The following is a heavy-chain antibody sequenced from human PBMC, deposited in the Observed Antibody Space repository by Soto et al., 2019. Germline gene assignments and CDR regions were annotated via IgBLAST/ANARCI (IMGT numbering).Heavy chain of an antibody. CDR1: GFSISDHY. CDR3: ARSGDNYNVLDY. J-gene: IGHJ4*02. CDR2: SSNSGTFT. V-gene: IGHV3-11*05. Sequence: QVQLVESGGGLVKPGGSLRLTCAASGFSISDHYMSWIRQAPGKGLEWVSYSSNSGTFTKYADSVKGRFSISRDNAKNSLYLEINSQRGEDTAIYYCARSGDNYNVLDYWGQGTPVTVSS. D-gene: IGHD3-10*02.